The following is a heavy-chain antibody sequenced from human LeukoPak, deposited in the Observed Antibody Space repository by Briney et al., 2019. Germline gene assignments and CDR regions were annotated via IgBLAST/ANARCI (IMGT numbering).Heavy chain of an antibody. D-gene: IGHD1-26*01. J-gene: IGHJ4*02. CDR2: VDPEDGET. CDR1: GYTFTDYY. V-gene: IGHV1-69-2*01. Sequence: ASVKVSCKVSGYTFTDYYMHWVQQAPGKGLEWTGLVDPEDGETIYAEKFQGRVTITADTSTDTAYMELSSLRSEDTAVYYCATVGRDEKSRDFDYWGQGTLVTVSS. CDR3: ATVGRDEKSRDFDY.